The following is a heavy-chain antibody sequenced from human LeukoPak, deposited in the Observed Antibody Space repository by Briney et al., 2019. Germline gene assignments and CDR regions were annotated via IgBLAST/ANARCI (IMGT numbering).Heavy chain of an antibody. Sequence: GGSLRLSCAASGFTFSSYAMHWVRQAPGKGLEWVAVISYDGSNKYYADSVKGRFTISRDNSKNTLYLQMNSLRAEDTAVYYCARDRGDYGDYVSYAIDTWGQGTLVTVSS. J-gene: IGHJ4*02. V-gene: IGHV3-30*04. CDR2: ISYDGSNK. CDR3: ARDRGDYGDYVSYAIDT. CDR1: GFTFSSYA. D-gene: IGHD4-17*01.